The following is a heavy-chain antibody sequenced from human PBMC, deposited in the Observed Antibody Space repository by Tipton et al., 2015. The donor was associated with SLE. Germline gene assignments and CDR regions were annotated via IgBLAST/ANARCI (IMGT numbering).Heavy chain of an antibody. Sequence: TLSLTCAVYGGSFSGYYWSWIRQPPGKGLEWIGEINHSGSTNYNPSLKSRVTISVDTSKNQFSLKLNSVTAADTAVYYCARGPASIVVVPAARGYFDYWGQGTLVTVSS. V-gene: IGHV4-34*01. CDR2: INHSGST. J-gene: IGHJ4*02. CDR3: ARGPASIVVVPAARGYFDY. D-gene: IGHD2-2*01. CDR1: GGSFSGYY.